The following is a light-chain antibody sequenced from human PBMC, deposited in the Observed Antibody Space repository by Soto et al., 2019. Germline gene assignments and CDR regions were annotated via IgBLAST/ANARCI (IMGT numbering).Light chain of an antibody. V-gene: IGKV1-6*01. Sequence: AIKMTLSPSSLSASVGDRVTITCRASQGMRNDLGWYQQNPGKAPQLLIYAASSLQRGVPSRFSGSGSGTEFTLTISSLQSEDFAVYYRQQYNNWPRTFGQGT. CDR3: QQYNNWPRT. J-gene: IGKJ1*01. CDR2: AAS. CDR1: QGMRND.